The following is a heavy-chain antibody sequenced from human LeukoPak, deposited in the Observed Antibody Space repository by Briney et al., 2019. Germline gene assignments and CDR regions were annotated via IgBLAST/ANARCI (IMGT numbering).Heavy chain of an antibody. CDR3: ARATYSSGWYDY. D-gene: IGHD6-19*01. Sequence: ASVKVSCKTSGYTFNTYYIHWVRQAPGQGLEWMGWINPNSGGTNYAQKFQGRVTMTRDTSISTAYMELSRLRSDDTAVYYCARATYSSGWYDYWGQGTLVTVSS. V-gene: IGHV1-2*02. J-gene: IGHJ4*02. CDR1: GYTFNTYY. CDR2: INPNSGGT.